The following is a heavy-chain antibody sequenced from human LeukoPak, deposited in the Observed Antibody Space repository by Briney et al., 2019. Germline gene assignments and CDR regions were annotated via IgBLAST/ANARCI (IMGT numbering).Heavy chain of an antibody. CDR3: ARAPDFWSGYPMDV. CDR1: GYTFTNYY. CDR2: INSSGGST. J-gene: IGHJ6*02. D-gene: IGHD3-3*01. Sequence: GASVKVSCKASGYTFTNYYVHWVRQAPGQGLEWMGIINSSGGSTSYAQKFQGRVTMTRNTSISTAYMELSSLRSEDTAVYYCARAPDFWSGYPMDVWGQGTTVTVSS. V-gene: IGHV1-46*01.